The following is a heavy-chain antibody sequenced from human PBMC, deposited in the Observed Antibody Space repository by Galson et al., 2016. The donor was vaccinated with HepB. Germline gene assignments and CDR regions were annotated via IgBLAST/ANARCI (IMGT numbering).Heavy chain of an antibody. V-gene: IGHV3-66*01. CDR3: ARERGDRYSSYFYAMDV. CDR1: GFTFSRYA. J-gene: IGHJ6*02. Sequence: SLRLSCATSGFTFSRYALHWVRQAPGKGLEWVSLIYSGGSTYYADSVKGRFTISKDNSKNTLYLQMNSLRAEDTAVYYCARERGDRYSSYFYAMDVWGHGTTVTVSS. CDR2: IYSGGST. D-gene: IGHD3-10*01.